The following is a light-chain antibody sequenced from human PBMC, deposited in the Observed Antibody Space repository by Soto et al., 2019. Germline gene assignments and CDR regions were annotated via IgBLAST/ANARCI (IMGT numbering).Light chain of an antibody. CDR2: SSN. V-gene: IGLV1-47*02. CDR1: SSNIGNNY. CDR3: STWDASLSGPV. Sequence: QSVLTQPPTASGTPGQRVIISCSGSSSNIGNNYVFWYQQFPGTAPKLLISSSNHRASGVPARFSGSRSGTSGSLAISGLRSEDEADYYCSTWDASLSGPVFGGGTKLTVL. J-gene: IGLJ3*02.